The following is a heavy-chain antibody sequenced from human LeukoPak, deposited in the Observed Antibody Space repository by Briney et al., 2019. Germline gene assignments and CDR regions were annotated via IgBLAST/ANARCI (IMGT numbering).Heavy chain of an antibody. J-gene: IGHJ4*02. Sequence: GASVKVSCKASGYTFTSYGISWVRQAPGQGLEWMGWISAYNGNTNYAQKLQGRVTMTTDTSTSTAYMELRSLRSDDTAVYYCARGSNDYDFWSALGSWGQGTLVTVSS. V-gene: IGHV1-18*01. CDR3: ARGSNDYDFWSALGS. CDR2: ISAYNGNT. D-gene: IGHD3-3*01. CDR1: GYTFTSYG.